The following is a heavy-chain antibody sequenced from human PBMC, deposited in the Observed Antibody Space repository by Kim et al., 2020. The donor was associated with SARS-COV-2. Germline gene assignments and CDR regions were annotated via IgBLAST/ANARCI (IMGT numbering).Heavy chain of an antibody. CDR3: ARGSSSFFY. D-gene: IGHD6-6*01. CDR2: IYYSGSTNSGST. Sequence: SETLSLTCTVSGGSISSNYWSWIRQPPGKGLEWIGYIYYSGSTNSGSTNYNPSLKSRVTVSLDTSKNQFSLKLTSVTAADSAVYYCARGSSSFFYWGQGT. J-gene: IGHJ4*02. CDR1: GGSISSNY. V-gene: IGHV4-59*01.